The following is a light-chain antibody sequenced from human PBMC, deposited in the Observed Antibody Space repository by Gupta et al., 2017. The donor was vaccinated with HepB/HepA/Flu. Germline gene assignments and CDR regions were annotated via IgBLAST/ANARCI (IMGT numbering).Light chain of an antibody. V-gene: IGKV4-1*01. CDR3: QQYYSAPIT. Sequence: DIVMTQSPAPLAVSLGERATINCKSSQSLLSNYDNNNYLSWIQQKPGQPPKLLIYRASTRESGVPDRFSGSGSGTDFTLTISSLQAEDVAVYYCQQYYSAPITFGQGTRLENK. CDR1: QSLLSNYDNNNY. CDR2: RAS. J-gene: IGKJ5*01.